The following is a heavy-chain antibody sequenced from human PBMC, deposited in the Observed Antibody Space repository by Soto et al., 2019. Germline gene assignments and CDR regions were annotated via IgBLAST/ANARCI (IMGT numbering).Heavy chain of an antibody. CDR1: GGTFSSYS. D-gene: IGHD1-26*01. Sequence: QVQLVQSGAEVKKPGSSVKVSCKASGGTFSSYSINWVRQAPGQGLEWMGEIIPIFGTANYAQEVQGRVTITADESTSTAYMELSSLRSEDTAVYYCARDGGRNSGGIDYWGQGTLVTVSS. J-gene: IGHJ4*02. CDR3: ARDGGRNSGGIDY. CDR2: IIPIFGTA. V-gene: IGHV1-69*01.